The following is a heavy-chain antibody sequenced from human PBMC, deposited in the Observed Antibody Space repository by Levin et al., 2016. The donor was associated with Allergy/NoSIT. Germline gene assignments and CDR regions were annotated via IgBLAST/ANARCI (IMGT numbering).Heavy chain of an antibody. CDR3: ARASSSWYDDYYGMDV. D-gene: IGHD6-13*01. CDR2: IYYSGST. Sequence: WIRQPPGKGLEWIGYIYYSGSTYYNPSLKSRVTISVDTSKNQFSLKLSSVTAADTAVYYCARASSSWYDDYYGMDVVGPKGPRSPSPQ. J-gene: IGHJ6*01. V-gene: IGHV4-31*02.